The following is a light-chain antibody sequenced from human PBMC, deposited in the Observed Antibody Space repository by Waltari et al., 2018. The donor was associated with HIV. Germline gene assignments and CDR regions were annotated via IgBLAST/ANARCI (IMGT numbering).Light chain of an antibody. Sequence: QTVVTQEPSLTVPPGGTVTLTCASSTGAVTSGYYPNWFQQKPGQAPRSLIYNINDNHYWTPARFSGSLLGGKVALTLSGVEPEDEAEYHCLLYYGGAWVFGGGTKLTVL. CDR2: NIN. CDR1: TGAVTSGYY. V-gene: IGLV7-43*01. J-gene: IGLJ3*02. CDR3: LLYYGGAWV.